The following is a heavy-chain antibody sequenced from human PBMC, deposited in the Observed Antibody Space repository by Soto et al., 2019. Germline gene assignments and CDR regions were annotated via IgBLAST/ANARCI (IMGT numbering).Heavy chain of an antibody. CDR2: IYYSGST. D-gene: IGHD5-12*01. V-gene: IGHV4-59*08. Sequence: SETLSLTCTVSGGSISSYYWSWIRQPPGKGLEWIGYIYYSGSTNYNPSLKSRATISVDTSNNQFSLKLSSVTAADTAVYYCARMWGYSGYEWTGDDYWGQGTLVTVSS. CDR3: ARMWGYSGYEWTGDDY. CDR1: GGSISSYY. J-gene: IGHJ4*02.